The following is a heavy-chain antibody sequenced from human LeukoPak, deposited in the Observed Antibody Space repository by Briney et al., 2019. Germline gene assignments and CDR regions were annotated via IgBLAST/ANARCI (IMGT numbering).Heavy chain of an antibody. J-gene: IGHJ6*03. CDR3: VRPYYYYMDV. Sequence: SETLSLTCAVSGGSISSSNWWSWVRQPPGKGLEWIGEIYHSGSTNYNPSLTSRVTISVDKSKNQFSLTLSSVTAADTAVYYCVRPYYYYMDVWGKGATVTVSS. CDR1: GGSISSSNW. V-gene: IGHV4-4*02. CDR2: IYHSGST.